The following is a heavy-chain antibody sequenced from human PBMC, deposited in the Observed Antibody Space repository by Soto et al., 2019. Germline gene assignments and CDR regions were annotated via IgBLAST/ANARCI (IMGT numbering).Heavy chain of an antibody. CDR2: IYPGDSDT. V-gene: IGHV5-51*01. J-gene: IGHJ6*04. CDR3: VASLSGIFFINPDTAEHYYYSGMDV. Sequence: GESLKISCKGSGYSFTSYWIGWVRQMPGKGLEWMGIIYPGDSDTRYSPSFQGQVTISADKSISTAYLQWSSLKASDTAMFYCVASLSGIFFINPDTAEHYYYSGMDVWGKGTTVTVSS. CDR1: GYSFTSYW. D-gene: IGHD3-10*01.